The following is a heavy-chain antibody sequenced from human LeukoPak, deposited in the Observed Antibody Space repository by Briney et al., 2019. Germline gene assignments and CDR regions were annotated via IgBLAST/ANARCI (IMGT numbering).Heavy chain of an antibody. CDR1: GFTFSSYG. V-gene: IGHV3-23*01. J-gene: IGHJ3*02. CDR3: AKDRATMIVVVPPGAFDI. CDR2: ISGSGGST. Sequence: GGSLRLSCAASGFTFSSYGMHWVRQAPGKGLEWVSAISGSGGSTYYADSVKGRFTISRDNSKNTLYLQMNSLRAEDTAVYYCAKDRATMIVVVPPGAFDIWGQGTMVTVSS. D-gene: IGHD3-22*01.